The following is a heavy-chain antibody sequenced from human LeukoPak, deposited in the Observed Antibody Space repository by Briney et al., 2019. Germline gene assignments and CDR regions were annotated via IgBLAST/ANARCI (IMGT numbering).Heavy chain of an antibody. CDR1: GGSISSYY. V-gene: IGHV4-4*07. CDR3: ARDLASIVVVPAAIAGWFDP. CDR2: IYTSGST. Sequence: SETLSLTCTVSGGSISSYYWSWIRQPAGKGLEWIGRIYTSGSTNYNPSLKRRVTISIDTSKNQFSLKLTSVTAADTAVYYCARDLASIVVVPAAIAGWFDPGGQGTLVPVSS. D-gene: IGHD2-2*01. J-gene: IGHJ5*02.